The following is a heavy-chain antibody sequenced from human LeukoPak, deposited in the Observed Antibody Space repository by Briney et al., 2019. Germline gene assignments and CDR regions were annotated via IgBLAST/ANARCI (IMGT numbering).Heavy chain of an antibody. D-gene: IGHD5-18*01. CDR3: AKRQRYSYGPGAFDI. CDR1: GDSVTSYTAG. Sequence: SQTLSLTCGISGDSVTSYTAGWNWIRQSPSRGLEWLGRTYYRSKWYIDYAVSVKSRISINPDTSKNQFSLQLDSVTPEDTAVYYCAKRQRYSYGPGAFDIWGQGTMVTASS. V-gene: IGHV6-1*01. J-gene: IGHJ3*02. CDR2: TYYRSKWYI.